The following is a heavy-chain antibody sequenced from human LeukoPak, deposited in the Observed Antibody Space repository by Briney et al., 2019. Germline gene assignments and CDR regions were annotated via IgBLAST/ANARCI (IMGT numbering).Heavy chain of an antibody. CDR3: ATNGGFYGMDV. CDR1: GFTFSSYS. V-gene: IGHV3-21*01. D-gene: IGHD3-16*01. Sequence: GGSLRLSCAASGFTFSSYSMNWVRQAPGKGLEWVSSISSSSSYIYYADSVKGRFTISRDNAKNSLYLQTNSLRAEDTAVYYCATNGGFYGMDVWGQGTTVTVSS. CDR2: ISSSSSYI. J-gene: IGHJ6*02.